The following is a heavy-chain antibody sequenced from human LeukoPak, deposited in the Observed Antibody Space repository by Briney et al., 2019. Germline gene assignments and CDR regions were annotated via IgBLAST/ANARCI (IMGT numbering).Heavy chain of an antibody. J-gene: IGHJ3*02. CDR1: GYTFTGYY. Sequence: ASVKVSCKASGYTFTGYYMHWVRQAPGQGLEWMGWINPNSGGTNYAQKFQGRVTMTRDTSISTAYMELSRLRSDDTAVYYCARRPLYCSSTSCYTDLAFDIWGQGTMVTVSS. D-gene: IGHD2-2*02. CDR3: ARRPLYCSSTSCYTDLAFDI. CDR2: INPNSGGT. V-gene: IGHV1-2*02.